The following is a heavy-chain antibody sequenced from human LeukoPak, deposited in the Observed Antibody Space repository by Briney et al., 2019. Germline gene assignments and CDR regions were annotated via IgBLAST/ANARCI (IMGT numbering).Heavy chain of an antibody. J-gene: IGHJ4*02. D-gene: IGHD5-12*01. Sequence: SGTLSLTCAVSGGSISSSNWWSWVRQPPGEGLEWIGYIYYSGSTNYNPSPKSRVTISVDTSQNHFSLKLSSVTAADTAVYYCARPWLGAFDYWGQGTLVTVSS. CDR3: ARPWLGAFDY. CDR1: GGSISSSNW. CDR2: IYYSGST. V-gene: IGHV4-4*02.